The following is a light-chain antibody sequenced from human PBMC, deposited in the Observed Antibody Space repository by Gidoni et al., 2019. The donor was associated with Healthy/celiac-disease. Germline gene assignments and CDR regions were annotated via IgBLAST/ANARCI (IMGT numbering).Light chain of an antibody. CDR1: QGISTL. CDR3: QQANGFPST. CDR2: AAS. J-gene: IGKJ1*01. V-gene: IGKV1-12*02. Sequence: IQITHSPSSVSASVEDRVPITCRASQGISTLLAWYQQQPGKAPKLLIYAASSLQSGVPSRFSGSGSETDFTLTISNRQPEDLATYYCQQANGFPSTFXXXTKVEI.